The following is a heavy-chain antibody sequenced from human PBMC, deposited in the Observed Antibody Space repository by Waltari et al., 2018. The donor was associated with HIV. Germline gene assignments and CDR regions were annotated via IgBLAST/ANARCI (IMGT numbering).Heavy chain of an antibody. CDR2: IFYSGST. Sequence: QVQLQESGPGLVKPSETLSLTCTVSGGSISTNDYYWGWIRQPPGKGLEWIGTIFYSGSTYYNPSLRSRVTISVDTSKNQFSLKLTSLTAADTAVYYCASQRGYFDNWGQGTLVTVSS. J-gene: IGHJ4*02. CDR3: ASQRGYFDN. V-gene: IGHV4-39*01. CDR1: GGSISTNDYY.